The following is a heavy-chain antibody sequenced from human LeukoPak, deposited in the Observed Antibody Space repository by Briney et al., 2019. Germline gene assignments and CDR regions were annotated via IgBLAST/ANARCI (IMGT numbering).Heavy chain of an antibody. V-gene: IGHV4-34*01. CDR3: ARPTTVTTHYFEH. CDR2: INHSGST. CDR1: GGSFSGYY. J-gene: IGHJ1*01. D-gene: IGHD4-17*01. Sequence: SEPLSLPCAVYGGSFSGYYWSYFRQPPGKGLEWIGEINHSGSTNYNPSLKSRVTISVDTSKNQFYLKLSSVTAADTAVYYCARPTTVTTHYFEHWGQGTLVTVSS.